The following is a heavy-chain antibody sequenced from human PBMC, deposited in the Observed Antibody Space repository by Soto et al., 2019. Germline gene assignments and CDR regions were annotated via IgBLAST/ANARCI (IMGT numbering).Heavy chain of an antibody. CDR2: IYYSGST. J-gene: IGHJ6*02. CDR3: ARGGLGYCSGGSCYSAELSRYYYGMDV. D-gene: IGHD2-15*01. Sequence: QVQLQESGPGLVKPSQTLSLTCTVSGGSISSGGYYWSWIRQHPGKGLEWIGYIYYSGSTSYNPSLKSRVTMSVDTSKNQFSLKLSSVTAADTAVYYCARGGLGYCSGGSCYSAELSRYYYGMDVWGQGTTVTVSS. V-gene: IGHV4-31*03. CDR1: GGSISSGGYY.